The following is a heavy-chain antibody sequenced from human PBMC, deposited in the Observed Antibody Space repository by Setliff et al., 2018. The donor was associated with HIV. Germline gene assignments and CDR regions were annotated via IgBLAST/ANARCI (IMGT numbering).Heavy chain of an antibody. V-gene: IGHV1-69*13. J-gene: IGHJ4*02. CDR3: ATVFYYDSESFSLDY. Sequence: SVKVSCKSSGGTFNNYAISWVRQAPGQGLEWVGGIIPLFGTSNYALKFQGRVTITANESTNTAHMELSSLRSVDTAMYYCATVFYYDSESFSLDYWGQGMLVTVSS. CDR1: GGTFNNYA. D-gene: IGHD3-10*01. CDR2: IIPLFGTS.